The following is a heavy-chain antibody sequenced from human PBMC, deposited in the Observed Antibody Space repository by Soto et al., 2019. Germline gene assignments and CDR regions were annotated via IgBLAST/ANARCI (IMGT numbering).Heavy chain of an antibody. D-gene: IGHD6-19*01. Sequence: GGSLRLSCAASGFTFSSYGMHWVRQAPGKGLEWVAVISYDGSNKYYADSVKGRFTISRDNSKNTLYLQMNSLRAEDTAVYYCAKMRWLVQVRHIDYWGQGTLVTVSS. CDR3: AKMRWLVQVRHIDY. CDR1: GFTFSSYG. V-gene: IGHV3-30*18. CDR2: ISYDGSNK. J-gene: IGHJ4*02.